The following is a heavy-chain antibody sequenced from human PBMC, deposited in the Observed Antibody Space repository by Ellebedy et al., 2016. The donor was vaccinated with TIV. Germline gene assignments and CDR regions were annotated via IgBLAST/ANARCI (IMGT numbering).Heavy chain of an antibody. CDR3: ARRSGRWFDP. D-gene: IGHD1-26*01. J-gene: IGHJ5*02. CDR2: IYYSGST. CDR1: GGSISSSSYY. Sequence: MPSETLSLTCTVSGGSISSSSYYWGWIRQPPGKGLEWIGSIYYSGSTYYNPSLKSRVTISVDTSKNQFSLKLSSVTAADTAVYYCARRSGRWFDPWGQGTLVTVSS. V-gene: IGHV4-39*01.